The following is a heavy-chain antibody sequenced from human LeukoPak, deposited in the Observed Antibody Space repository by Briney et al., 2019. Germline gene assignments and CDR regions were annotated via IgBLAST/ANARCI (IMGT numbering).Heavy chain of an antibody. CDR1: GYSFTSYW. CDR2: IYPGDSDT. J-gene: IGHJ4*02. D-gene: IGHD6-13*01. V-gene: IGHV5-51*01. Sequence: GESLQISCQGSGYSFTSYWIGWVRQMPGKGLEWMGIIYPGDSDTRYSPSFQGQVTISADKFITTAYLQWSSLKASDTAIYYCARRAAGVDYWGQGTLVTVSS. CDR3: ARRAAGVDY.